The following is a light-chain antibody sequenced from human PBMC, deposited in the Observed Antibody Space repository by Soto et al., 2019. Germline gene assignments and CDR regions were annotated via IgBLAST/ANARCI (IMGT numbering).Light chain of an antibody. V-gene: IGKV3-11*01. CDR1: QSVSSY. CDR2: DAS. J-gene: IGKJ1*01. Sequence: EIVLTQSPATLSLSPEERATLSCRASQSVSSYLAWYQQKPGQAPRLLIYDASNRATGIPARFSGSGSGIAFTLTISSLEPEDGAVYYCQQRSKWPPLTFGHGPKVEIK. CDR3: QQRSKWPPLT.